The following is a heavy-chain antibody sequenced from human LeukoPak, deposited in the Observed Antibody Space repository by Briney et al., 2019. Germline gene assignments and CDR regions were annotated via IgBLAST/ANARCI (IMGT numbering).Heavy chain of an antibody. D-gene: IGHD5-12*01. CDR2: IYHSGST. J-gene: IGHJ5*02. Sequence: SETLSLTCAVSGGSISSGGYSWSWIRQPPGKGLEWIGYIYHSGSTYYNPSLKSRVTISADRSKNQFSLKLSSVTAADTAVYYCARVHSLANWFDPWGQGTLVTVSS. V-gene: IGHV4-30-2*01. CDR3: ARVHSLANWFDP. CDR1: GGSISSGGYS.